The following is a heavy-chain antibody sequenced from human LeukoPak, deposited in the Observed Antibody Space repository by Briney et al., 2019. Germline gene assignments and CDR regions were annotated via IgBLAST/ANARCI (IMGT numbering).Heavy chain of an antibody. D-gene: IGHD2-2*01. V-gene: IGHV1-69*05. CDR3: ASGVGYCSSTSCYGPHNYYYYYMDV. J-gene: IGHJ6*03. Sequence: GSSVKVSCKAPGDTFCSYAISWVRQAPGQGLEWMGRIIPIFGTANYAQKFQGRVTITTDESTSTAYMELSSLRSEDTAAYYCASGVGYCSSTSCYGPHNYYYYYMDVWGKGTTVTVSS. CDR2: IIPIFGTA. CDR1: GDTFCSYA.